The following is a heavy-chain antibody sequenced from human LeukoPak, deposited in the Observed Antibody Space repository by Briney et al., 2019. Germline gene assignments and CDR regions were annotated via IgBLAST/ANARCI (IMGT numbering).Heavy chain of an antibody. CDR2: IFPGDSDT. D-gene: IGHD5-12*01. Sequence: GESLQISCKGSGYSFTKYWIGWVRQMPGKGLEWMGIIFPGDSDTRYGPSFQGQVTISADKSIGTAYLQWSSLQASDTAMYYCARQRGTYGDYDQLYWGQGTLVTVSS. CDR1: GYSFTKYW. J-gene: IGHJ4*02. CDR3: ARQRGTYGDYDQLY. V-gene: IGHV5-51*01.